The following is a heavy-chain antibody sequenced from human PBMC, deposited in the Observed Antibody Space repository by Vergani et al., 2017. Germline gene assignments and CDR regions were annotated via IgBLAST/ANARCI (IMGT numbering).Heavy chain of an antibody. CDR3: AKGGVVDSSSWDSVHWFDP. V-gene: IGHV3-30*02. CDR1: GFTFSSYG. CDR2: IRDAGSNK. Sequence: QVQLVESGGGVVQPGGSLRLSCAASGFTFSSYGMHWVRQAPGKGLGWVAFIRDAGSNKYYADSVKGRFTIPRDNSKNTLYLQMNSLRAEDTAVYYCAKGGVVDSSSWDSVHWFDPWGQGTLVTVSA. J-gene: IGHJ5*02. D-gene: IGHD6-13*01.